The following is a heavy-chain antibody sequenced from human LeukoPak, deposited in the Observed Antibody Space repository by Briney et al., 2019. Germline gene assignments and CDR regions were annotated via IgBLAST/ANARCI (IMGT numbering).Heavy chain of an antibody. Sequence: PSETLSLTCTVSGGSISSGDYYWSWIRQPPGKGLEWIGYIYYSGSTYYNPSLKSRVTISVDTSKNHFSLKLSSVTAADTAVYYCARDQVLFGMGRGIDYYGLDVWGQGTTVTVS. J-gene: IGHJ6*02. V-gene: IGHV4-30-4*01. CDR1: GGSISSGDYY. CDR3: ARDQVLFGMGRGIDYYGLDV. CDR2: IYYSGST. D-gene: IGHD3-10*01.